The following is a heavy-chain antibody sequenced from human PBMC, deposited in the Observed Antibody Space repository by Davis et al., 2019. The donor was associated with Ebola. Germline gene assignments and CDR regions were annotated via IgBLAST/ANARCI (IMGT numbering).Heavy chain of an antibody. D-gene: IGHD5-24*01. CDR2: ISSSSSTI. V-gene: IGHV3-48*01. Sequence: GESLKISCAASGFTFSSYSMNWVRQAPGKGLEWVSYISSSSSTIYYADSVKGRFTISRDNAKNSLYLQMNSLRAEDTAVYYCARERWLSSYYFDYWGQGTLVTVSS. J-gene: IGHJ4*02. CDR3: ARERWLSSYYFDY. CDR1: GFTFSSYS.